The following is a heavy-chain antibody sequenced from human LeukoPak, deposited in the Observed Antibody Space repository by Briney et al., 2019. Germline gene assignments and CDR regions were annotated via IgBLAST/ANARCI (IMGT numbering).Heavy chain of an antibody. Sequence: PSETLSLTCTVSGGSVSSSSYYWGWICQPPGKGLEWIGSIYYSGSTYYNPSLKSRVTISVDTSKNQFSLKLSSVTAADTAVYYCASMYYYDSSGYPVWGQGTLVTVSS. J-gene: IGHJ4*02. CDR1: GGSVSSSSYY. CDR3: ASMYYYDSSGYPV. CDR2: IYYSGST. V-gene: IGHV4-39*01. D-gene: IGHD3-22*01.